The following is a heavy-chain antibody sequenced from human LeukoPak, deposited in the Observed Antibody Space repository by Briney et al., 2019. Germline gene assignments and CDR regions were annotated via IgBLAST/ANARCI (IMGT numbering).Heavy chain of an antibody. CDR1: GASVYSDSSY. CDR2: IDYRGGT. J-gene: IGHJ3*01. V-gene: IGHV4-61*01. CDR3: AREVVTSYHDSGAYYRQTEAFDF. Sequence: SETLSLTCSVSGASVYSDSSYWTWIRQAPGKGLEWIGYIDYRGGTKYNASLKSRVTISLETSKNVFSLNLNSVIAADTAVYYCAREVVTSYHDSGAYYRQTEAFDFWGQGKMVTVSS. D-gene: IGHD3-22*01.